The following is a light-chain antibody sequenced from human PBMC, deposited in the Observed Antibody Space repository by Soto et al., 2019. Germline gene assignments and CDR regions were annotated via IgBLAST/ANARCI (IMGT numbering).Light chain of an antibody. CDR2: DVN. V-gene: IGLV2-11*01. J-gene: IGLJ1*01. Sequence: QSVLTRPVSVSGSPGQSITISCTGTSSDVGGYNYVSWYQHHPGKAPKLMIYDVNKRPSGVPDRFSGSKSGNTASLTISGLQAEDEADYYCCSYAGSSYVFGTGTKVTVL. CDR1: SSDVGGYNY. CDR3: CSYAGSSYV.